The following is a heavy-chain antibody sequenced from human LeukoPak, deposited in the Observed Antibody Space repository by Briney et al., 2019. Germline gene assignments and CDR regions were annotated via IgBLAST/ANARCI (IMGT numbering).Heavy chain of an antibody. CDR3: AGGTTVTFDY. J-gene: IGHJ4*02. V-gene: IGHV4-34*01. CDR1: GGSFSGYY. Sequence: ASETLSLTCAVYGGSFSGYYWSWIRQPPGKGLEWIGEINHSGSTNYNPSLKSRVTISVDTSKNQFSLKLSSVTAADTAVYYCAGGTTVTFDYWGQGTLVTVSS. CDR2: INHSGST. D-gene: IGHD4-17*01.